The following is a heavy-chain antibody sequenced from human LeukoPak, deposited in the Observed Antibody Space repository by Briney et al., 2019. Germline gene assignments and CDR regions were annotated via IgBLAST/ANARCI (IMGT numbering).Heavy chain of an antibody. CDR3: ARVSSSGSYSGDLAFDI. V-gene: IGHV1-69*04. CDR2: IIPILGIA. J-gene: IGHJ3*02. Sequence: SVKVSCKASGGTFSSYAISWVRQAPGQGLEWMGRIIPILGIANYAQKFQGRVTITADKSTSTAYMELSSLRSEDTAVYYCARVSSSGSYSGDLAFDIWGQGTVVTVSS. CDR1: GGTFSSYA. D-gene: IGHD1-26*01.